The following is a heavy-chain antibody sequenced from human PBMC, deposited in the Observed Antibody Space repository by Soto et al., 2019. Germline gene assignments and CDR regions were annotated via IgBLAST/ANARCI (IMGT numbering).Heavy chain of an antibody. CDR3: ARGRDVDIVATFDY. CDR1: GGTFSSYA. J-gene: IGHJ4*02. CDR2: IIPIFGTA. V-gene: IGHV1-69*13. D-gene: IGHD5-12*01. Sequence: SVKVSGKASGGTFSSYAISWVRQAPGQGLEWMGGIIPIFGTANYAQKFQGRVTITADESTSTAYMELSSLRSEDTAVYYCARGRDVDIVATFDYWGQGTLVTVSS.